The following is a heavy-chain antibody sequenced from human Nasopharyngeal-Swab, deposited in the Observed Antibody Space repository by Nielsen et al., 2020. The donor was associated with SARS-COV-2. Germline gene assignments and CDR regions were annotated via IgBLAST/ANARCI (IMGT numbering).Heavy chain of an antibody. Sequence: GESLKISCAASGITFSRYWMSWVRQAPGKGLEWVSYISSSGSTIYYADSVKGRFTISRDNAKNSLYLQMNSLRAEDTAVYYCARATGRRANDYWGQGTLVTVSS. CDR1: GITFSRYW. CDR2: ISSSGSTI. D-gene: IGHD1-1*01. J-gene: IGHJ4*02. V-gene: IGHV3-48*04. CDR3: ARATGRRANDY.